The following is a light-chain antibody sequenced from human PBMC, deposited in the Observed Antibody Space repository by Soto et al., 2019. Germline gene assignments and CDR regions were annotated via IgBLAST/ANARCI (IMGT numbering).Light chain of an antibody. J-gene: IGKJ1*01. CDR2: QAS. CDR3: QQYNSYSLT. CDR1: QTISSW. V-gene: IGKV1-5*03. Sequence: DIQMTQSPSALSASVGDRVTITCRASQTISSWLAWYQQKPGEAPRLLIYQASSLETEVPSRVSGSGSGTEVTLTISSLQPGDFATYYCQQYNSYSLTFGQGTKVDIK.